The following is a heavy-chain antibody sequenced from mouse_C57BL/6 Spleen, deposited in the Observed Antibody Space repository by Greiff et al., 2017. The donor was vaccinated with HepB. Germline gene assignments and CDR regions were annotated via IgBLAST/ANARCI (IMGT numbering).Heavy chain of an antibody. CDR1: GYTFTSYW. CDR2: IYPSDSET. J-gene: IGHJ2*01. CDR3: AREGSSSGPYLDY. V-gene: IGHV1-61*01. D-gene: IGHD3-2*02. Sequence: QVQLQQPGAELVRPGSSVKLSCKASGYTFTSYWMDWVKQRPGQGLELIGNIYPSDSETHYNQKFKDKATLTVDKSSSTAYMQRSSLTSEDSAVYYCAREGSSSGPYLDYWGQGTTLTVSS.